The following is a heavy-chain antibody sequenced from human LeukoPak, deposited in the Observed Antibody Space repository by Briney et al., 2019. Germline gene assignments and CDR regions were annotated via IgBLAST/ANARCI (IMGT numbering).Heavy chain of an antibody. Sequence: SETLSLTCTVSGGSISSYYWSWLRQPPGKGLEWIGYIYYSGSTNYNPSLKSRVTVSVDTSKNQFSLKLSSVTAADTAVYYCARDVVGAAGTRWFDPWGQGTLVTVSS. CDR1: GGSISSYY. CDR2: IYYSGST. D-gene: IGHD6-13*01. CDR3: ARDVVGAAGTRWFDP. V-gene: IGHV4-59*01. J-gene: IGHJ5*02.